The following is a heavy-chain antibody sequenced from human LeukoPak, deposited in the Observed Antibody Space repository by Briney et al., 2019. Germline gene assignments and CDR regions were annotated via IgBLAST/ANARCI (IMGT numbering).Heavy chain of an antibody. J-gene: IGHJ4*02. CDR2: ISSSTGNT. V-gene: IGHV1-18*01. Sequence: ASVKVSCKASGYNFNTYGIRWVRQAPGQGLEWMGWISSSTGNTEYAQKLQDRVTMTTDTSTSTAYLYLRHLRSDDTAVYYCVRLPLGYCSSTSCLDWGQGTLVTVSS. CDR3: VRLPLGYCSSTSCLD. D-gene: IGHD2-2*01. CDR1: GYNFNTYG.